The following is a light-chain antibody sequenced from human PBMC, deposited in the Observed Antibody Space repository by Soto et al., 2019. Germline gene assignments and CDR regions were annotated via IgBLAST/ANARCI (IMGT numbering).Light chain of an antibody. CDR3: ASWDDSLNGYV. CDR1: SSNIGSNT. V-gene: IGLV1-44*01. CDR2: TFN. Sequence: QSVLTQPPSASGTPGQGLVISCSGSSSNIGSNTVNWYLHLPGTAPKLLICTFNQRPSGVPDRFFGSKSGTSASLAISGLQSEDEADYYCASWDDSLNGYVFGTGTKVTVL. J-gene: IGLJ1*01.